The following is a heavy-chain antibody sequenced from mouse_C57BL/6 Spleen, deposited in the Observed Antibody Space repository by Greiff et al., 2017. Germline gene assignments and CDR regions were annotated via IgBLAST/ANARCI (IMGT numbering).Heavy chain of an antibody. Sequence: VQLQQSGAELVRPGASVKLSCTASGFNIKDYYMHWVKQRPEQGLEWIGRIDPEDGDTESAPKFQGKATMTADTSSNTAYLQLSSLTSEDSAVYYCATGSSEGFAYWGQGTLGTVSA. CDR3: ATGSSEGFAY. J-gene: IGHJ3*01. CDR2: IDPEDGDT. D-gene: IGHD3-1*01. V-gene: IGHV14-1*01. CDR1: GFNIKDYY.